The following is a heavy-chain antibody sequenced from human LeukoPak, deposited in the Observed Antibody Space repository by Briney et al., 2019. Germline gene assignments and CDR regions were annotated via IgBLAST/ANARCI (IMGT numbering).Heavy chain of an antibody. CDR1: GYSISSGYY. J-gene: IGHJ3*02. CDR2: IYHSGST. V-gene: IGHV4-38-2*01. CDR3: ARPHYYDSSGYYYPDAFDI. D-gene: IGHD3-22*01. Sequence: SETLSLTCAVSGYSISSGYYWGWIRQPPGKGLEWIGSIYHSGSTYYNPSLKSRVTISVDTSKNQFSLKLSSVTAADTAVYSCARPHYYDSSGYYYPDAFDIWGQGTMVTVSS.